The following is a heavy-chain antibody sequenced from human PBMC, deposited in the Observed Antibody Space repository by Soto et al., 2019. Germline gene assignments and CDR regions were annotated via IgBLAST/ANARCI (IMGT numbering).Heavy chain of an antibody. D-gene: IGHD3-10*01. V-gene: IGHV3-66*01. J-gene: IGHJ4*02. Sequence: EVQLVESGGGLVQPGGSLRLSCAASGWTVSGNYMSWVRQTPGKGLEWVSILYVGGTTFYAESVKGRFTISTDDSKNTLFLQMNSMRTEDTAMYYCATYCGSGADLGCWGQGTLVTVSS. CDR1: GWTVSGNY. CDR2: LYVGGTT. CDR3: ATYCGSGADLGC.